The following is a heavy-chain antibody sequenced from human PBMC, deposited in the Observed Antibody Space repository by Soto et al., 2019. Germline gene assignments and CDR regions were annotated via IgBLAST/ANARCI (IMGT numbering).Heavy chain of an antibody. Sequence: SETLSLTCTVSGGSISSDDYYWTWIRQPPGKGLEWIGYIYYSGKTNYNPSLESRLTISIDRSKNQFSLTLSSVSAADTALYYCARDRSNSPDYFDYWGQGTLVTSPQ. CDR2: IYYSGKT. D-gene: IGHD6-6*01. CDR1: GGSISSDDYY. J-gene: IGHJ4*02. CDR3: ARDRSNSPDYFDY. V-gene: IGHV4-30-4*01.